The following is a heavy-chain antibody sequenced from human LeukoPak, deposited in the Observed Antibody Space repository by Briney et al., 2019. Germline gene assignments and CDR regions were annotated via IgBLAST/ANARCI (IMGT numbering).Heavy chain of an antibody. D-gene: IGHD6-19*01. CDR1: GYSFTTYW. CDR2: IYPGDSDT. Sequence: GESLKISCKGSGYSFTTYWIGWVRQMPGKGLESLGIIYPGDSDTKYNPSFQGQVTISADKSISTAYLRWSSLKTSDTAMYYCVRLDSSGWYYFDSWGQGTLVT. V-gene: IGHV5-51*01. CDR3: VRLDSSGWYYFDS. J-gene: IGHJ4*02.